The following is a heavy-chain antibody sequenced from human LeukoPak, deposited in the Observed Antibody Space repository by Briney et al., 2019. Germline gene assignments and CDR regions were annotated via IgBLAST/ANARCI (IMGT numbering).Heavy chain of an antibody. Sequence: GGSLRLSCAASGFTFSDYYMSWIRQAPGQGLEWVSYISSSSSYTNYADSVKGRFTISRDNAKNSLYLQMNSLRAEDTAVYYRARGLSTTGTTDYYYGMDVWGQGTTVTVSS. CDR2: ISSSSSYT. J-gene: IGHJ6*02. V-gene: IGHV3-11*06. CDR1: GFTFSDYY. D-gene: IGHD1-1*01. CDR3: ARGLSTTGTTDYYYGMDV.